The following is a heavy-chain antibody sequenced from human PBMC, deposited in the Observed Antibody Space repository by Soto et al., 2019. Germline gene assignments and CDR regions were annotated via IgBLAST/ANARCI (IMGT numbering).Heavy chain of an antibody. Sequence: PSETLSLTCAVYGGSFSGYYWSWIRQPPGKGLEWIGEINHSGSTNYNPSLKSRVTISVDTSKNQISLKLSSVTAADTAVYYCARGSATINIPVADAFDIWGQGTMVTVSS. V-gene: IGHV4-34*01. CDR3: ARGSATINIPVADAFDI. CDR1: GGSFSGYY. J-gene: IGHJ3*02. CDR2: INHSGST. D-gene: IGHD2-2*02.